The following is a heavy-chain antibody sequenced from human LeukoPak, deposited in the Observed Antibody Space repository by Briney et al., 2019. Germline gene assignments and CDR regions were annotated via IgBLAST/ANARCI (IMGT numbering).Heavy chain of an antibody. D-gene: IGHD6-13*01. CDR3: ARGRPQAAGSWYFDY. CDR2: INPNSGGT. J-gene: IGHJ4*02. CDR1: GYTFTGYY. Sequence: ASVTVSCKASGYTFTGYYMHWVRQAPGQGLEWMGWINPNSGGTNYAQKFQGRVTMTRDTSISTAYMELSRLRSDDTAVYYCARGRPQAAGSWYFDYWGQGTLVTVSS. V-gene: IGHV1-2*02.